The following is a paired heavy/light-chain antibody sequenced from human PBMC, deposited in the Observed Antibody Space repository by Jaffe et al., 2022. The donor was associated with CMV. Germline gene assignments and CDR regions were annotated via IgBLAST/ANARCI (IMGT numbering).Heavy chain of an antibody. D-gene: IGHD6-19*01. J-gene: IGHJ4*02. CDR1: GFTFTGYY. Sequence: QVQLVQSGAEVKKPGASVRVFCKSSGFTFTGYYMHWVRQASGQGLEWMGLINPNNGDTTYAQKFQGRVTMTMDTSIYTAYMDLTRLTSDDTAVYYCATHRSDSSHWYQDNDRWGQGTLVTVSS. CDR2: INPNNGDT. V-gene: IGHV1-2*02. CDR3: ATHRSDSSHWYQDNDR.
Light chain of an antibody. CDR3: HSYYYNNWV. V-gene: IGLV6-57*04. J-gene: IGLJ3*02. CDR1: SGSIHSNY. CDR2: EDD. Sequence: NYMLTQPHSVSESPGKTVIISCTRSSGSIHSNYVQWFQQRPGSAPTTVIYEDDGRPSGVPDRFSGSIDSSSNSASLTISGLKTDDEADYYCHSYYYNNWVFGGGTKLTVL.